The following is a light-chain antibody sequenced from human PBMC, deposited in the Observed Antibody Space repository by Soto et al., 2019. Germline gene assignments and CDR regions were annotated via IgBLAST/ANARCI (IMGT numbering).Light chain of an antibody. V-gene: IGKV1-33*01. CDR2: DSS. J-gene: IGKJ3*01. CDR3: QKHDGVPQ. CDR1: RKFTNH. Sequence: IQLTQSPSSVLHFVEDRVPTPSKRSRKFTNHLNGYKHKPGKAPKLLICDSSDLETGVPSRFSGRGSGTYFNLTIRRLQPEDIATYYCQKHDGVPQFGPGTRIDIK.